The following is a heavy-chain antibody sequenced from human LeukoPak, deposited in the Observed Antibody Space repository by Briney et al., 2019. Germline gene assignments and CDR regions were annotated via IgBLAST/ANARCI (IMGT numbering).Heavy chain of an antibody. CDR1: GGSITSANW. V-gene: IGHV4-4*02. J-gene: IGHJ4*02. CDR3: ARDRYYYDSSGYAPFDY. CDR2: IYHTGNT. Sequence: PSETLSLTCAVSGGSITSANWWSWVRQSPGKGLEWIGEIYHTGNTNYNPSLNSRVSISLDTSKNQFSLKLSSVTAADTAVYYCARDRYYYDSSGYAPFDYWGQGTLVTVSS. D-gene: IGHD3-22*01.